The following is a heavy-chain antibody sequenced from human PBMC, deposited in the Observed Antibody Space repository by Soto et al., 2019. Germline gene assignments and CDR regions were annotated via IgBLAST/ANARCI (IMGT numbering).Heavy chain of an antibody. Sequence: EVQLVESGGGLVQPGRSLRLSCAASGFTFDDYAMHWVRQAPGKGLEWVSGISWNSGSIGYADSVKGRFTISRDNAKNDLYLQMNSLRAEDTALYYCAKDHYGSGSWWFDPWGQGTLVTVSS. CDR2: ISWNSGSI. J-gene: IGHJ5*02. CDR3: AKDHYGSGSWWFDP. V-gene: IGHV3-9*01. D-gene: IGHD3-10*01. CDR1: GFTFDDYA.